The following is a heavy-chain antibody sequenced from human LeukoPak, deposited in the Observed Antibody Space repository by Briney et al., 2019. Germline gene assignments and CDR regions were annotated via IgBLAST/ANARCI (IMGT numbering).Heavy chain of an antibody. CDR3: ARGYGDGYKTGY. CDR2: IYYSGST. CDR1: GGSISSSSYY. Sequence: SETLSLTCTVSGGSISSSSYYWGWIRQPPGKGLEWIGSIYYSGSTYYNPSLKSRVTISVDTSKNQFSLKLSSVTAADTAVYYCARGYGDGYKTGYWGQGTLVTVSS. D-gene: IGHD5-24*01. J-gene: IGHJ4*02. V-gene: IGHV4-39*07.